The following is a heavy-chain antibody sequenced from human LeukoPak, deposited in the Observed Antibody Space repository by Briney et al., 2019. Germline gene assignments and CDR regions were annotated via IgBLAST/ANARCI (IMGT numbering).Heavy chain of an antibody. V-gene: IGHV3-9*01. CDR1: GFTFDDYA. CDR2: ISWNSGSI. Sequence: GGSLRLSCAASGFTFDDYAMHWVRQAPGKGLEWVSGISWNSGSIGYADSVKGRFTISRDNAKNSLYLQVNSLRAEDTALYYCAKASKWELLYGMDVWGQGTTVIVSS. CDR3: AKASKWELLYGMDV. J-gene: IGHJ6*02. D-gene: IGHD1-26*01.